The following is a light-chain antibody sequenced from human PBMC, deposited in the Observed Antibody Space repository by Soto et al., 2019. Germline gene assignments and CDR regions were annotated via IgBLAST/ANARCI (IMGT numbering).Light chain of an antibody. V-gene: IGKV3-20*01. J-gene: IGKJ4*01. CDR3: QQYGSSPPFP. CDR2: SAS. Sequence: EIVLTQSPGTLSLSPGERATLSCRASQSVSSSYLAWYQQKPGQAPRLLIYSASSRATGIPDRFSGSGSGTDFPLTISRLEPEDFAVYYCQQYGSSPPFPFGGGTKVEIK. CDR1: QSVSSSY.